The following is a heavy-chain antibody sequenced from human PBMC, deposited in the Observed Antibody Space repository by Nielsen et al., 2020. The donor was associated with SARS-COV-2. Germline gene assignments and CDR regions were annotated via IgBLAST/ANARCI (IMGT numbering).Heavy chain of an antibody. Sequence: GGSLRLSCAASGFTFSDYYMSWIRQAPGKGLEWVSYISSSSSYTNYADSVKGRFTISRDNAKNSLYLQMNSLRAEDTAVYYCARDEEGIAVAFGDYYGMDVWGQGTTVTVSS. V-gene: IGHV3-11*06. D-gene: IGHD6-19*01. CDR3: ARDEEGIAVAFGDYYGMDV. CDR2: ISSSSSYT. J-gene: IGHJ6*02. CDR1: GFTFSDYY.